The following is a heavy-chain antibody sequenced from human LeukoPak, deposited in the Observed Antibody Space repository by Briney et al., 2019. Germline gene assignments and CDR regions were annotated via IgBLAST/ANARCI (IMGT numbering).Heavy chain of an antibody. D-gene: IGHD4-17*01. Sequence: GGSLRLSCAASGFTFSSYAMSWVRQAPGKGLEWVSAISGSGGSTYYADSVKGRFTISRDNSKNTLYLQMNSLRSEDTAVYYCARGYGDYALAFDIWGQGTMVTVSS. CDR3: ARGYGDYALAFDI. J-gene: IGHJ3*02. V-gene: IGHV3-23*01. CDR2: ISGSGGST. CDR1: GFTFSSYA.